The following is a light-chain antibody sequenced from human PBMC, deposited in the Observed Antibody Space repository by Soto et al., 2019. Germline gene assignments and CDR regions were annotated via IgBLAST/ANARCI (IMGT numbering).Light chain of an antibody. CDR1: QRVSSNY. J-gene: IGKJ1*01. CDR2: DAS. CDR3: QQYGSSPRT. V-gene: IGKV3D-20*01. Sequence: VLTRPPPTLSLPQGERAPLSCGPSQRVSSNYLAWYQQKPGRAPKLLIYDASRRRTGIPYRFSGSGSGADFILSISRLEPEDFATYYCQQYGSSPRTFGQGTKVDIK.